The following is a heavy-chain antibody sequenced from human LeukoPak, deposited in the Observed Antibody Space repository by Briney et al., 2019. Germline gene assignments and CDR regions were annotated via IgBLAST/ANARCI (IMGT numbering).Heavy chain of an antibody. V-gene: IGHV3-30-3*01. D-gene: IGHD6-25*01. CDR1: GFTFSSYA. Sequence: GGSLRLSCAASGFTFSSYAMHWVRQAPGTGLEWVAVISYDGSNKYYADSVKGRFTISRDNSKNTLYLQMNSLRAEDTAVYYCARVEGYSTGAFDIWGQGTMVTVSS. CDR2: ISYDGSNK. J-gene: IGHJ3*02. CDR3: ARVEGYSTGAFDI.